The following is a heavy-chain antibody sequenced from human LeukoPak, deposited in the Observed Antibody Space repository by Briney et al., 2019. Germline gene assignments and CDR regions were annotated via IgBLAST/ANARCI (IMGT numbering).Heavy chain of an antibody. CDR2: ISAYNGNT. Sequence: GASVKVSCKASGYTFTGYYMHWVRQAPGQGLEWMGWISAYNGNTNYAQKLQGRVTVTTDTSTSTVYMELRSLRSDDTAVYYCARVPRGGTIFGVVIMDYWGQGTLVTVSS. CDR1: GYTFTGYY. V-gene: IGHV1-18*04. CDR3: ARVPRGGTIFGVVIMDY. J-gene: IGHJ4*02. D-gene: IGHD3-3*01.